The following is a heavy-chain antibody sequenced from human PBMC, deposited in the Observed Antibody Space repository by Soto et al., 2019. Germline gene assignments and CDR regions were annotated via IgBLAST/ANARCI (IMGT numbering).Heavy chain of an antibody. Sequence: GESLKTPCKGSGYSFTSYWISWVRQMPGKALEWMGRIDPSDSNTNYSPSFQGHVTISADKSISTANLQWSSLEASDTAMYYCARHGGSEAGNGYGFTAHWGQETLVTVS. CDR3: ARHGGSEAGNGYGFTAH. D-gene: IGHD5-18*01. CDR2: IDPSDSNT. CDR1: GYSFTSYW. J-gene: IGHJ4*02. V-gene: IGHV5-10-1*01.